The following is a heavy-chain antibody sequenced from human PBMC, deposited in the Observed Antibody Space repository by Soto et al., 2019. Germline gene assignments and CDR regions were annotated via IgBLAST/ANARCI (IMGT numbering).Heavy chain of an antibody. D-gene: IGHD3-22*01. CDR3: ATRNYYASSGYYYYYFDY. CDR1: GLTFSNYA. CDR2: ITDSGVST. Sequence: GGSLRLSCAASGLTFSNYAMSWVRQAPGKGLEWVSTITDSGVSTYYADSVKGRFTISRDNSKNTLYLQMSSLRAEDTAVYYCATRNYYASSGYYYYYFDYWGQGTLVTVSS. V-gene: IGHV3-23*01. J-gene: IGHJ4*02.